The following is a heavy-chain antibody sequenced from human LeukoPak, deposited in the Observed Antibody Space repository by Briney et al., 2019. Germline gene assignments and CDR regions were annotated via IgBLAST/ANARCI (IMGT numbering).Heavy chain of an antibody. Sequence: ASVKVSCKASGYTFTSYDINWVRQATGQGLEWRGWMNANSGNTGYAQKFQGRVTMTRSTSISTAYMELSSLRSEDTAVYYCARNRRIAAAGTAVRFDPWGQGTLVTVSS. J-gene: IGHJ5*02. D-gene: IGHD6-13*01. CDR2: MNANSGNT. V-gene: IGHV1-8*01. CDR1: GYTFTSYD. CDR3: ARNRRIAAAGTAVRFDP.